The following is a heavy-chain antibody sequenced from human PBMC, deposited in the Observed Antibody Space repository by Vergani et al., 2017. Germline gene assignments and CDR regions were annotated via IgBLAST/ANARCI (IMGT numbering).Heavy chain of an antibody. J-gene: IGHJ6*02. CDR3: ARFLTGTTIYYYYGMDV. CDR2: IYNSGST. CDR1: GGSISSSKW. V-gene: IGHV4-4*02. D-gene: IGHD1-7*01. Sequence: QVQLQESGPGLVKPSGTLSLTCAVSGGSISSSKWWSWVRQPPGKGLACIGEIYNSGSTNYNPSLKSRVTISVDKSKNQFSLKLSSVTAADTAVYYCARFLTGTTIYYYYGMDVWGQGTTVTVSS.